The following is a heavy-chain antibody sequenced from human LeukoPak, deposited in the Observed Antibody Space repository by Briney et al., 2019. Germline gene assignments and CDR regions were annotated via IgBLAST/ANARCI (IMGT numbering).Heavy chain of an antibody. V-gene: IGHV5-10-1*01. D-gene: IGHD6-13*01. CDR2: IDPSDSYT. Sequence: GESLKISCKGSGYSFTSYWISWVRQMPGKGLEWMGRIDPSDSYTNYSPSFQGHVTISADKSISTAYLQWSSLKASDTAMYYCARRRRIAAAGGYYYGMDVWGQGTTVTVSS. CDR1: GYSFTSYW. CDR3: ARRRRIAAAGGYYYGMDV. J-gene: IGHJ6*02.